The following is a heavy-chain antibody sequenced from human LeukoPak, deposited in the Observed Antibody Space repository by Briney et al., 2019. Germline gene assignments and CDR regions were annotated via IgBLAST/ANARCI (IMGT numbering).Heavy chain of an antibody. D-gene: IGHD5-18*01. Sequence: SVKVSFKASGGTFSSYAISWVRQAPGQGLEWMGGIIPIFGTANYAQKFQGRVTITADKSTSTAYMELSSLRSEDTAVYYCARSSGYSYVASFDYWGQGTLVTVSS. J-gene: IGHJ4*02. CDR3: ARSSGYSYVASFDY. V-gene: IGHV1-69*06. CDR2: IIPIFGTA. CDR1: GGTFSSYA.